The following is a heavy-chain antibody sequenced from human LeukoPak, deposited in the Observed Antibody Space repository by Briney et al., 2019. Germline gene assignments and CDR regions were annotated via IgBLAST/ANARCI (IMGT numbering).Heavy chain of an antibody. J-gene: IGHJ6*02. CDR1: GFTFSSYG. V-gene: IGHV3-30*18. CDR3: AKVEGVVDGYYYYGMDV. D-gene: IGHD2-15*01. CDR2: ISYDGSNK. Sequence: SGGSLRLSCAASGFTFSSYGMHWVRQAPGKGLEWVAVISYDGSNKYYADSVKGRFTISRDNSKNTLYLQMNSLRAEDTAVYYCAKVEGVVDGYYYYGMDVWAKGPRSPSP.